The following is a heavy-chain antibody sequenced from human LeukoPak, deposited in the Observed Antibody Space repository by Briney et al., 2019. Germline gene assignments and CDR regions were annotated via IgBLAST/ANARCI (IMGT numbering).Heavy chain of an antibody. V-gene: IGHV1-69*13. J-gene: IGHJ4*02. CDR1: GGTFSSYA. Sequence: GASVKVSCKASGGTFSSYAISWVRQAPGQGLEWMGGIIPIFGTANYAQKFQGRVTITADESTSTAYMELSSLRSEDTAVYYCATAPSYESSGPIDYWGQGTLVTVSS. D-gene: IGHD3-22*01. CDR3: ATAPSYESSGPIDY. CDR2: IIPIFGTA.